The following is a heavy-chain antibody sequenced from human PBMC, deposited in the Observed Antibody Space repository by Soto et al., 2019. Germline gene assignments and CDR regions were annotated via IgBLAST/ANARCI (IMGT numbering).Heavy chain of an antibody. CDR1: GYSFTIYW. V-gene: IGHV5-51*01. Sequence: PGESLKISCKGSGYSFTIYWIGWVRQMPGKGLEWMGIIYPGDSDTRYSPSFQGQVTISADKSISTAYLQWSSLKASDTAMYYCARSIMITFGGGDAFDIWGQGTMVTVSS. CDR3: ARSIMITFGGGDAFDI. D-gene: IGHD3-16*01. J-gene: IGHJ3*02. CDR2: IYPGDSDT.